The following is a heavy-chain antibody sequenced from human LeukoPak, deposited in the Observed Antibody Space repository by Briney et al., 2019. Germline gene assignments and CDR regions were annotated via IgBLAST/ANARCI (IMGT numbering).Heavy chain of an antibody. CDR3: ARLMNIAAADY. Sequence: PSETLSLTCTVSGGSISSCYWSWIRQPPGKGLEWIGYIYYSGSSNYNPSLKSRVTISVDTSKNQFSLKLTSVNAADSAVYYCARLMNIAAADYWGQGTLVTVSS. D-gene: IGHD2/OR15-2a*01. V-gene: IGHV4-59*08. CDR1: GGSISSCY. J-gene: IGHJ4*02. CDR2: IYYSGSS.